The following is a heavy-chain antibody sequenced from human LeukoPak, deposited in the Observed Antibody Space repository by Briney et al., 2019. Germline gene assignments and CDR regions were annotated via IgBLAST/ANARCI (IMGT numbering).Heavy chain of an antibody. CDR1: GGSFSGYY. D-gene: IGHD4-23*01. CDR2: INHSGST. V-gene: IGHV4-34*01. CDR3: ARERWYQPYYYYYIDV. J-gene: IGHJ6*03. Sequence: PSETLSLTCAVYGGSFSGYYWSWIRQPPGKGLEWIGEINHSGSTNYNPTLKSPVTISVDTSKNQFSLKLSSVTATDTAVYYCARERWYQPYYYYYIDVWGKGTTVTISS.